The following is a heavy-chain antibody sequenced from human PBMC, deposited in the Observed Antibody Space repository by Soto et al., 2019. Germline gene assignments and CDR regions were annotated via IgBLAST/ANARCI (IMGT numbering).Heavy chain of an antibody. CDR1: GGSINSHY. CDR3: AKTYGSTLNAFDC. J-gene: IGHJ4*02. D-gene: IGHD6-19*01. Sequence: PSETVSLTCTVSGGSINSHYWTWIRQSAGKGLEWIGRIYSSGSTSYNPSLRSRVTMSVHTSKSQFSLTLSSVTAADTAVYYCAKTYGSTLNAFDCWGQGTLVTVSS. V-gene: IGHV4-4*07. CDR2: IYSSGST.